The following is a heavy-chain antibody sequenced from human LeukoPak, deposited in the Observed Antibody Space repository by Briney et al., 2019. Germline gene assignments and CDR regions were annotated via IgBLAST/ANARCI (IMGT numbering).Heavy chain of an antibody. J-gene: IGHJ5*02. CDR3: ARGVYSYGSNWFDP. CDR1: GFTFSSYG. D-gene: IGHD5-18*01. V-gene: IGHV3-33*01. CDR2: IWYDGSNK. Sequence: PGGSLRLSCAASGFTFSSYGMHWVRQAPGKGLEWVAVIWYDGSNKYYADSVKGRFTISRDNSKNTPYLQMNSLRAEDTAVYYCARGVYSYGSNWFDPWGQGTLVTVSS.